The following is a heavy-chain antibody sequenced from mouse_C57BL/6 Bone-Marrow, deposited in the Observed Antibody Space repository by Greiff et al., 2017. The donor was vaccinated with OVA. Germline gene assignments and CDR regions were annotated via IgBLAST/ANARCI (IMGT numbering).Heavy chain of an antibody. CDR3: ARLGDYGSSYGGYFDV. CDR1: GYTFTDHT. CDR2: IYPRDGST. V-gene: IGHV1-78*01. J-gene: IGHJ1*03. Sequence: QVQLKESDAELVKPGASVKISCKASGYTFTDHTIHWMKQRPEQGLEWIGYIYPRDGSTKYNEKFKGKATLTADKSSSTAYMQLNSLTSEDSAVYCCARLGDYGSSYGGYFDVWGTGTTVTVSS. D-gene: IGHD1-1*01.